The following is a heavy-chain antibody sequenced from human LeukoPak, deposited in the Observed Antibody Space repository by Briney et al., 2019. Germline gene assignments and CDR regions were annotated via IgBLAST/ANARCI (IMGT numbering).Heavy chain of an antibody. Sequence: RPSETLSLTCTVSGGSISSYYWSWIRQPPGKGLEWIGYIYYSGSTNYNPSLKSRVTISVDTSKNQFSLKLSSVTAADTAVYYCARRNSVYEGYYGMDVWGQGTTVTVSS. CDR1: GGSISSYY. V-gene: IGHV4-59*08. CDR2: IYYSGST. CDR3: ARRNSVYEGYYGMDV. J-gene: IGHJ6*02. D-gene: IGHD5/OR15-5a*01.